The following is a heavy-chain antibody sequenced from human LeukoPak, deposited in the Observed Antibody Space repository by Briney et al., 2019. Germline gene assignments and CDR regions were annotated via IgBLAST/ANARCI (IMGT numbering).Heavy chain of an antibody. CDR1: GGSMSTYS. V-gene: IGHV4-59*12. CDR3: ARERGARGFGSQVDY. CDR2: IYDTGRT. D-gene: IGHD3-10*01. Sequence: SETLSLTCSVSGGSMSTYSWSWIRQPPGEGLEWIGYIYDTGRTIYNPSLKSRVTMSLDTSKNQFSLKLSSVTAAETAVYFCARERGARGFGSQVDYWGQGTLVTVSS. J-gene: IGHJ4*02.